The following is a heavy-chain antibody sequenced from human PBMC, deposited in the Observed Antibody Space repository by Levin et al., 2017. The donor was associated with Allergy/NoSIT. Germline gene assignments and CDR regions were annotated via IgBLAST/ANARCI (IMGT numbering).Heavy chain of an antibody. D-gene: IGHD6-6*01. Sequence: ASVKVSCKASGYTFTSYHMHWVRQAPGRGPEWMAGINPSGGATSYAQKFQGRVTMTSDKSTSTVYMDLSSLRSEDTAVYYCARTEYSSSSDWFDAWGQGTLVTVSS. J-gene: IGHJ5*02. V-gene: IGHV1-46*01. CDR3: ARTEYSSSSDWFDA. CDR2: INPSGGAT. CDR1: GYTFTSYH.